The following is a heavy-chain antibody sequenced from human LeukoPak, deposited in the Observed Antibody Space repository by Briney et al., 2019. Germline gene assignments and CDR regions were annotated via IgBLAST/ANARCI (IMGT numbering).Heavy chain of an antibody. Sequence: SGTLSLTCTVSGGSISSGGYYWSWIRQHPGKGLEWIGHIYYSGSTYYNPSLKSRVTISVDTSKNQFSLRLNSVTAADTAMYYCARSFSPNYYDLLDYWGQGTLVTVSS. CDR1: GGSISSGGYY. D-gene: IGHD3-22*01. V-gene: IGHV4-31*03. CDR2: IYYSGST. CDR3: ARSFSPNYYDLLDY. J-gene: IGHJ4*02.